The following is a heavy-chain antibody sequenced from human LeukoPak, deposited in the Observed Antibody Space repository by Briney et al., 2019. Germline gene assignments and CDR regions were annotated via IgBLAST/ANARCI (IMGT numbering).Heavy chain of an antibody. Sequence: SETLSLTCTVSGGSVSSYYWNWIRQPAGKGLEWIGRISSSGSTNYNPSLKSRVTMSVDTSKNQFPLKVTSVTAADTAVYYCAREGDGYIYFDYWGQGTLITVSS. J-gene: IGHJ4*02. CDR2: ISSSGST. V-gene: IGHV4-4*07. D-gene: IGHD5-24*01. CDR3: AREGDGYIYFDY. CDR1: GGSVSSYY.